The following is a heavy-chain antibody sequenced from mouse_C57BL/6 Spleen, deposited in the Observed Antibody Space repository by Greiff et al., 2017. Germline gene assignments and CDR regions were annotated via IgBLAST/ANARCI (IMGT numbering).Heavy chain of an antibody. CDR3: AREDYGNLYWYFDV. D-gene: IGHD2-1*01. CDR2: ISYDGSN. J-gene: IGHJ1*03. Sequence: ESGPGLVKPSQSLSLTCSVTGYSITSGYYWNWIRQFPGNKLEWMGYISYDGSNNYNPSLKNRISITRDTSKNQFFLKLNSVTTEDTATYYCAREDYGNLYWYFDVWGTGTTVTVSS. CDR1: GYSITSGYY. V-gene: IGHV3-6*01.